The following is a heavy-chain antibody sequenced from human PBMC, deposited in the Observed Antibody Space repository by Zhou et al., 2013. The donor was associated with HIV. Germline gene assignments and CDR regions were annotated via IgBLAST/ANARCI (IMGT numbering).Heavy chain of an antibody. J-gene: IGHJ4*02. V-gene: IGHV1-46*01. CDR2: INPSGGYT. CDR1: GYTFTSYY. Sequence: QVQLVQSGAEVKKPGASVKVSCKASGYTFTSYYMHWVRQAPGQGLEWMGIINPSGGYTTYAQKFQGRVTMTRDTSTSTVYMELSSLRSEDTAVYYCGRVLLDRSDYWGQGTLVTVSS. CDR3: GRVLLDRSDY.